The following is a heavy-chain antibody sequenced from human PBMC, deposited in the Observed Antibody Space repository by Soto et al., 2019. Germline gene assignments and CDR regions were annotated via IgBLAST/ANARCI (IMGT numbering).Heavy chain of an antibody. CDR2: ISFNSATI. V-gene: IGHV3-9*01. D-gene: IGHD1-26*01. Sequence: EVQLLESGGGLAQPGGSVRLSCAASGFTFDDFALHWVRQVPGKGLEWVSGISFNSATIGYADSVKGRFTISRDNAKSSLYLQMTSLSSEDTALYYCTKDRALVGATDFEHWGQGTLVTVSS. J-gene: IGHJ4*02. CDR3: TKDRALVGATDFEH. CDR1: GFTFDDFA.